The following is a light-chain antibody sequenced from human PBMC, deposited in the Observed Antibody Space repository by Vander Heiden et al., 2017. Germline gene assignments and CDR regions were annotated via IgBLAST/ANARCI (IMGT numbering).Light chain of an antibody. V-gene: IGKV1-27*01. CDR2: AAS. J-gene: IGKJ1*01. CDR3: QEDTGAPQR. CDR1: QGISNY. Sequence: DIQMTQSPSSLSASVGDRVTITCRASQGISNYLAWYQQKPGKVPKLLIYAASTLQSGVPSRFSRSGSGTDFTLTISSLQPEDVATYYCQEDTGAPQRFRPEANVE.